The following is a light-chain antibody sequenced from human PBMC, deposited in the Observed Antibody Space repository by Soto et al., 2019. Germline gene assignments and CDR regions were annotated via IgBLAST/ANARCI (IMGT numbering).Light chain of an antibody. CDR1: TGPVTSSLY. CDR2: DTS. J-gene: IGLJ3*02. CDR3: LLSHIV. Sequence: QAVVTQEPSLTVSPGGTVTLTCGSSTGPVTSSLYPYWFQQKPGQAPRTLVYDTSNKHSWTPGRFSGSLLGGKAALTLSGAQPEDEAEYYCLLSHIVFGGGTKVTVL. V-gene: IGLV7-46*01.